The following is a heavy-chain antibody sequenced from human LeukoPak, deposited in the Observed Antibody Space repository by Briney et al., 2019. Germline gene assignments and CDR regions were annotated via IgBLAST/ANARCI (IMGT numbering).Heavy chain of an antibody. V-gene: IGHV1-18*01. CDR1: GYTFTNYG. CDR2: ISAYNGNT. D-gene: IGHD2-2*01. CDR3: ARDLNGRYQLLSNFDY. Sequence: ASVKVSCKASGYTFTNYGISWVRQAPGQGLEWMGWISAYNGNTNYAQKLQGRVTMTTDTSTSTAYMELRSLRSDDTAVYYCARDLNGRYQLLSNFDYWGQGTLVTVSS. J-gene: IGHJ4*02.